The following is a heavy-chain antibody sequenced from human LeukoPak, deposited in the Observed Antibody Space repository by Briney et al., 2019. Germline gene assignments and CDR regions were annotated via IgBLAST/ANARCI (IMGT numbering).Heavy chain of an antibody. J-gene: IGHJ5*02. V-gene: IGHV4-61*02. D-gene: IGHD3-10*01. CDR3: AREGLNMVLGVIPKEAWGWFDP. Sequence: PSQTLSLTCTVSGGSISSGSYYWNWIRQPAGKGLEWIGRIYRSGSSNYNPSLKSRVTVSVDTSKNQFSLKLSSVTAADTAVYYCAREGLNMVLGVIPKEAWGWFDPWGQGTLVTVSS. CDR2: IYRSGSS. CDR1: GGSISSGSYY.